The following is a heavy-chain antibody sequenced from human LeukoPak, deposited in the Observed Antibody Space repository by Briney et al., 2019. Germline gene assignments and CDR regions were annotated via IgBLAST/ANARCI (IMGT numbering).Heavy chain of an antibody. CDR1: GFTFSSYA. CDR2: ISYDGSNK. Sequence: PGGSLRLSCAASGFTFSSYAMHWVRQAPGKGLEWVAVISYDGSNKYYADSVKGRFTTSRDNSKNTLYLQMNSLRAEDTAVYYCARGDRQHAGYWGQGTLVTVSS. D-gene: IGHD6-13*01. CDR3: ARGDRQHAGY. J-gene: IGHJ4*02. V-gene: IGHV3-30-3*01.